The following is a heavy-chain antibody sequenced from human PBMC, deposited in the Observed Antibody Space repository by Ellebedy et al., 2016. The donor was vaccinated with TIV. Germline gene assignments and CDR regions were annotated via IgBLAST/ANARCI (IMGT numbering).Heavy chain of an antibody. Sequence: GESLKISXAASGFTFSSYGMHWVRQAPGKGLEWVAVISYDGSNKYYADSVKGRFTISRDNSKNTLYLQMNSLRAEDTAVYYCAKDTLGRYGSYYLGLPADWGQGTMVTVSS. CDR2: ISYDGSNK. V-gene: IGHV3-30*18. CDR3: AKDTLGRYGSYYLGLPAD. CDR1: GFTFSSYG. J-gene: IGHJ3*01. D-gene: IGHD1-26*01.